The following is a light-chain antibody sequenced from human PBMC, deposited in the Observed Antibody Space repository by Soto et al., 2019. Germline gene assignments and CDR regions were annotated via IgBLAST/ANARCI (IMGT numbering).Light chain of an antibody. Sequence: QSALTQPRSVSGSPGQSVTISCTGTSGDVGGYNYVSWYQHHPGKAPRLLIYDVAKRPSGVPDRFSASKSGNTASLTISGLQAEDEAYFYCCSYADSNIWVFGGGTQLTVL. CDR2: DVA. V-gene: IGLV2-11*01. CDR1: SGDVGGYNY. CDR3: CSYADSNIWV. J-gene: IGLJ3*02.